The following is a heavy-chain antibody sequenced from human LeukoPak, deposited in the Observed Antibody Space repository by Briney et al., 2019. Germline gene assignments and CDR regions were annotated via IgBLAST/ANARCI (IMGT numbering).Heavy chain of an antibody. V-gene: IGHV1-69*04. CDR1: GGTFSSYA. Sequence: ASVKVSCKASGGTFSSYAISWVRQAPGQGLEWMGRIIPILGIANYAQKFQGRVTMTTDTSTSTAYMELRSLRSDDTAVYYCSRDTAMVKGVFDYWGQGTLVTVSS. J-gene: IGHJ4*02. CDR2: IIPILGIA. D-gene: IGHD5-18*01. CDR3: SRDTAMVKGVFDY.